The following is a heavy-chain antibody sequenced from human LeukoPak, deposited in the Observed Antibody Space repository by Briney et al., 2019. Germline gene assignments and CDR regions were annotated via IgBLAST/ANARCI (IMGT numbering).Heavy chain of an antibody. CDR1: GFTFSSYA. CDR3: ARGITHWDFDY. J-gene: IGHJ4*02. D-gene: IGHD7-27*01. V-gene: IGHV3-30-3*01. Sequence: GGSLRLSCAASGFTFSSYAMHWVRQAPGKGLDWVAIISYDGSNKYYADSVKGRFTISRDNSKNTLSLQVNSLGADDTAVYYCARGITHWDFDYWGQGTLVTVSS. CDR2: ISYDGSNK.